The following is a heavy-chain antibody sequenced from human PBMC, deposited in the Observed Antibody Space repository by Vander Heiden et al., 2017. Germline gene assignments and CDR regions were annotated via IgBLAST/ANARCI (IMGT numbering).Heavy chain of an antibody. D-gene: IGHD1-26*01. CDR3: TRGWRRSYFYDY. V-gene: IGHV3-49*03. Sequence: EVQLVESGGGLVQPGRSLRLSCTASGFTFGDYAMSWFRQAPGKGLEWVVFIRSKAYGGTTEYAASVKGRFTISRDDSKSIAYLQMNSLKTEDTAVYYCTRGWRRSYFYDYWGQGTLVTVSS. CDR2: IRSKAYGGTT. J-gene: IGHJ4*02. CDR1: GFTFGDYA.